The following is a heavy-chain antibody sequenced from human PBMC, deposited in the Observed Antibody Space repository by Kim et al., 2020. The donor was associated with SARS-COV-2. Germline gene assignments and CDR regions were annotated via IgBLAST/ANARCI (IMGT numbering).Heavy chain of an antibody. CDR3: ARAPRTLRYFDWDHFDY. CDR1: GGTFSSYA. V-gene: IGHV1-69*13. J-gene: IGHJ4*02. D-gene: IGHD3-9*01. Sequence: SVKVSCKASGGTFSSYAISWVRQAPGQGLEWMGGIIPIFGTANYAQKFQGRVTITADESTSTAYMELSSLRSEDTAVYYCARAPRTLRYFDWDHFDYWGQGTLVTVSS. CDR2: IIPIFGTA.